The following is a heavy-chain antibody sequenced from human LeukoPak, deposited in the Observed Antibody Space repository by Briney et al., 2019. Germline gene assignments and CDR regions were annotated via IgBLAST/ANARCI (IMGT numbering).Heavy chain of an antibody. J-gene: IGHJ3*02. CDR1: GFTFSGSS. CDR2: ISSSSSTI. V-gene: IGHV3-48*04. CDR3: ASLDSSGGDAFDI. Sequence: GGSLRLSCVASGFTFSGSSMNWVRQAPGKGLEWVSYISSSSSTIYYADSVKGRFTISRDNAKNSLYLQMNSLRAEDTAVYYCASLDSSGGDAFDIWGQGTMVTVSS. D-gene: IGHD3-22*01.